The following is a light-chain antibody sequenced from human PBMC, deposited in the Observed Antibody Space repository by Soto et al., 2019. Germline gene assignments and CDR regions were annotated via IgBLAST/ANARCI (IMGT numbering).Light chain of an antibody. J-gene: IGLJ2*01. CDR3: SSYTSSSTDVL. CDR1: SSDVGGYNY. Sequence: QAVVTQPASVSGSPGQSITISCTGTSSDVGGYNYVSWYQQHPGKAPQLIIYEVNNRPSGVSTRFSGSKSGNTASLTISGLQAEDEADYYCSSYTSSSTDVLFGGGTKVTVL. V-gene: IGLV2-14*01. CDR2: EVN.